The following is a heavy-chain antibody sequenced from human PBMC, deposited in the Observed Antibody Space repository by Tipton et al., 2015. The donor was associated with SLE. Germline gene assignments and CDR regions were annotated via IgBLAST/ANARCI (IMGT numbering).Heavy chain of an antibody. CDR3: ARDQSSSWLHLDY. J-gene: IGHJ4*02. CDR1: GGPISSYY. V-gene: IGHV4-59*01. Sequence: TLSLTCTVSGGPISSYYWSWIRQPPGKGLEWIGYIYYSGSTNYNPSLKSRVTISVDTSKKQFSLKLSSVTAADTAVYYCARDQSSSWLHLDYWGQGTLVTVSA. CDR2: IYYSGST. D-gene: IGHD6-13*01.